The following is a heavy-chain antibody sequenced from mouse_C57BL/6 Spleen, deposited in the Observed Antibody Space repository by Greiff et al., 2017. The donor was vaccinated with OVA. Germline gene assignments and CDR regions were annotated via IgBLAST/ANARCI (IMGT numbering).Heavy chain of an antibody. V-gene: IGHV1-52*01. Sequence: VQLQQPGAELVRPGSSVKLSCKASGYTFTSYWMHWVKQRPIQGLEWIGNIDPSDSETHYNQKFKDKATLTVDKSSSTAYMQRSSLTSEDAAVYYCARSFPIYYGNYNYAMDYWGQGTSVTVSS. CDR2: IDPSDSET. CDR1: GYTFTSYW. CDR3: ARSFPIYYGNYNYAMDY. D-gene: IGHD2-1*01. J-gene: IGHJ4*01.